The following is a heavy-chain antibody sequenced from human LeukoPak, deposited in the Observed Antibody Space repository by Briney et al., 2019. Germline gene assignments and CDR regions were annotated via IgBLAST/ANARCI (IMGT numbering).Heavy chain of an antibody. V-gene: IGHV1-18*01. D-gene: IGHD1-26*01. CDR2: IGTYDGDT. CDR1: GYTFTNYG. Sequence: ASVEVSCKASGYTFTNYGISWVRQAPGQGLEWMGWIGTYDGDTNFAQRVEGRVTLTIDTSTNTAYMELRSLRSDDTAMYYCARDYEGATRSYLFDPWGRGTLVTVSS. CDR3: ARDYEGATRSYLFDP. J-gene: IGHJ5*02.